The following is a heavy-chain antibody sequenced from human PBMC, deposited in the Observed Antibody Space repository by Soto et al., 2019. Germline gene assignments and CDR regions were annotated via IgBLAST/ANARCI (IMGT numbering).Heavy chain of an antibody. CDR2: ISSSSSYI. CDR1: GFTFSSYS. V-gene: IGHV3-21*01. Sequence: GGSLRLSCAASGFTFSSYSMNWVRQAPGKGLEWVSSISSSSSYIYYADSVKGRFTISRDNAKNSLYLQMNSLRAEDTAVYYCARDCSGGSCYYRGAFDIWGQGTMVTVSS. CDR3: ARDCSGGSCYYRGAFDI. D-gene: IGHD2-15*01. J-gene: IGHJ3*02.